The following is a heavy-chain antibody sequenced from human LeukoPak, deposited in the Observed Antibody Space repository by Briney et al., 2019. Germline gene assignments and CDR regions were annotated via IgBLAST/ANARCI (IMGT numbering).Heavy chain of an antibody. D-gene: IGHD6-13*01. V-gene: IGHV4-34*01. J-gene: IGHJ4*02. CDR3: ARRAIAAAGNDY. Sequence: SETLSLTCAVYGGSFSGYYWSWIRQPPGKGLEWIGEINHSGSTNYNPSLKSRVTISVDTSKNQFSLKLSSVTAADTAVYYCARRAIAAAGNDYWGQGTLVTVFS. CDR1: GGSFSGYY. CDR2: INHSGST.